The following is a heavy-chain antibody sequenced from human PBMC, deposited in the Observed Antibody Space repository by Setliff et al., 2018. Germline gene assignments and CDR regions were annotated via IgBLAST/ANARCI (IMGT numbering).Heavy chain of an antibody. CDR2: ISAYNGKT. CDR3: LRLVRYCTTIACHRTLGEEV. CDR1: GYTLSNSI. J-gene: IGHJ4*02. D-gene: IGHD2-8*01. Sequence: ASVKVSCKASGYTLSNSILSWVRQAPGQGLEWMGWISAYNGKTYSAQKFQARVTLTTDTSTNMAYMELRGLRSDDTAIYYCLRLVRYCTTIACHRTLGEEVWGQGTLVTVSS. V-gene: IGHV1-18*01.